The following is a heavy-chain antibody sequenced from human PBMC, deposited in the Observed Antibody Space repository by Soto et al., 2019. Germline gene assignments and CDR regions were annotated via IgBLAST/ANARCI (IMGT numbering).Heavy chain of an antibody. CDR2: ISSSSSYI. V-gene: IGHV3-21*01. CDR1: GFTFSSYS. Sequence: GGSLRLSCAASGFTFSSYSMNWVRQAPGKGLEWVSSISSSSSYIYYADSVKGRFTISRDNAKNSLYLQMNSLRAEDTAVYYCARLTAAAAKEGGSAFDIWGQGTMVTVSS. J-gene: IGHJ3*02. CDR3: ARLTAAAAKEGGSAFDI. D-gene: IGHD6-13*01.